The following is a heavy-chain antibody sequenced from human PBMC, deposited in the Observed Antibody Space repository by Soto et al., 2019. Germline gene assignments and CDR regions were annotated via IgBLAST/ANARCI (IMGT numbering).Heavy chain of an antibody. J-gene: IGHJ6*03. D-gene: IGHD2-8*01. CDR1: GGSISSSNW. CDR3: AGVHSFYYFMEV. CDR2: SHHGGST. Sequence: SETLSLTCAVSGGSISSSNWWTWVRQPPGKGLEWIGESHHGGSTNYNPSLKSRVTISVDKSKNQFSLKLSSVTAADTAVYYWAGVHSFYYFMEVWGKGTTVSV. V-gene: IGHV4-4*02.